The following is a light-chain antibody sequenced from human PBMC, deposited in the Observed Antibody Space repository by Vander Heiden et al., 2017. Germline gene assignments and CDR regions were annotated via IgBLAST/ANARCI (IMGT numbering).Light chain of an antibody. Sequence: DIQMTQSPSSLSASVGDRVTITCLASQSISSYLNWYQQKPGKAPKLLIYAASSLQSGVPSRFSGSGSGIDFTLTISSLQPEDFATFYCQQSDSTPRTFGQGTKVEIK. CDR2: AAS. V-gene: IGKV1-39*01. CDR1: QSISSY. J-gene: IGKJ1*01. CDR3: QQSDSTPRT.